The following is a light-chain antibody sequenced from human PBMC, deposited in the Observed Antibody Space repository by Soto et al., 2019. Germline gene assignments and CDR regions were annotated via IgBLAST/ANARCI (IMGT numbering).Light chain of an antibody. CDR2: AAS. CDR1: QSISSY. V-gene: IGKV1-39*01. CDR3: QQNYSTPLT. J-gene: IGKJ4*01. Sequence: DIQMTQSPSSLSASVGDRVTITCRASQSISSYLNWYQQKPGKAPKLLIFAASSLQSGVQSRFSGSGSGTDFTLTINSMQPEDFATYYCQQNYSTPLTFGGGTKVEIK.